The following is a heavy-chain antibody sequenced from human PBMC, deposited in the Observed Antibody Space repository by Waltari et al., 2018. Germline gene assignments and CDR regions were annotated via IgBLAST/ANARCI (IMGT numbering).Heavy chain of an antibody. D-gene: IGHD3-22*01. CDR3: ARDTYYYDSSGYYY. V-gene: IGHV1-2*02. CDR1: GYTFTGYY. CDR2: INPNSGGT. Sequence: QVQLVQSGAEVKKPGASVKISCKASGYTFTGYYMHWVRHAPGQGLEWMGWINPNSGGTNYAQKFQGRVTMTRDTSISTAYMELSRLRSDDTAVYYCARDTYYYDSSGYYYWGQGTLVTVSS. J-gene: IGHJ4*02.